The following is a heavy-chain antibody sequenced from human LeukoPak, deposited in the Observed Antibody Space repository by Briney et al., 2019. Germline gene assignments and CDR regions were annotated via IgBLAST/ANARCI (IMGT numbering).Heavy chain of an antibody. CDR3: AKNWGSFSWYFDL. D-gene: IGHD2/OR15-2a*01. V-gene: IGHV3-20*04. Sequence: GGSLRLSCAASGFTFGDYDMNWVRQVPGKGLEWVSGINWIGGSTGYGDSVKGRFTISRDNAKNSLYLQMNSLRAEDTALYYCAKNWGSFSWYFDLWGRGTLVTVSS. CDR1: GFTFGDYD. CDR2: INWIGGST. J-gene: IGHJ2*01.